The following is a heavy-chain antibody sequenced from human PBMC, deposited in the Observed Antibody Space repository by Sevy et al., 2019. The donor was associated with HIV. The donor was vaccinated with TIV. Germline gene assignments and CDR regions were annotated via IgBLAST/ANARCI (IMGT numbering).Heavy chain of an antibody. CDR1: GFAFSSYA. D-gene: IGHD3-22*01. J-gene: IGHJ4*02. CDR2: ISGSGGST. V-gene: IGHV3-23*01. CDR3: AKGPRVVVLPPFDY. Sequence: GGSLRLSCAASGFAFSSYAMSWVRQAPGKGLEWVSAISGSGGSTYYADSVKGRFTISRDNSKNTLYLQMNSLRAEDTALYYCAKGPRVVVLPPFDYWGQGTLVTVSS.